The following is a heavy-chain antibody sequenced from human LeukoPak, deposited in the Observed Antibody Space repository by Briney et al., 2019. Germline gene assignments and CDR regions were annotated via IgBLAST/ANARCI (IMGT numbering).Heavy chain of an antibody. J-gene: IGHJ5*02. D-gene: IGHD6-13*01. CDR2: IWYDASNR. CDR1: GFTFSSYG. CDR3: ARDLAAAATWFDP. Sequence: GGSLRLSCAASGFTFSSYGMHWVRQAPGKGLEWVAVIWYDASNRYYADSVRGRFTISRDNSKNTLYLQMNSLRAEDTAVYFCARDLAAAATWFDPWGQGTLVTVSS. V-gene: IGHV3-33*01.